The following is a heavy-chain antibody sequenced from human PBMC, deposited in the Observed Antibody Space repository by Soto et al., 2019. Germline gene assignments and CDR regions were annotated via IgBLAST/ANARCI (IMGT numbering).Heavy chain of an antibody. CDR3: ARHGKYDSSGYSLDYFDY. V-gene: IGHV5-51*01. J-gene: IGHJ4*02. CDR2: IYPGDSDA. D-gene: IGHD3-22*01. Sequence: GESLKISCKGSGYSFPNYWIAWVRQMPGKGLEWMGIIYPGDSDARYSPSFRGQVTISADKSINTAYLQWSSLKASDTAMYFCARHGKYDSSGYSLDYFDYWGQGAQVTVSS. CDR1: GYSFPNYW.